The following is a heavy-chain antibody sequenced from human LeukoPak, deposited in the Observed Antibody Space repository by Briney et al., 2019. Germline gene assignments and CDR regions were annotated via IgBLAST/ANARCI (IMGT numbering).Heavy chain of an antibody. CDR2: INHSGST. J-gene: IGHJ4*02. CDR1: GGSFSGYY. CDR3: ASRDGYNLYDY. V-gene: IGHV4-34*01. Sequence: PSETLSLTCAVYGGSFSGYYWSWIRQPPGKGLEWIGEINHSGSTNYNPSLKSRVTISVDTSNNQFSLKLSSVTAADTAVYYCASRDGYNLYDYWGQGTLVTVSS. D-gene: IGHD5-24*01.